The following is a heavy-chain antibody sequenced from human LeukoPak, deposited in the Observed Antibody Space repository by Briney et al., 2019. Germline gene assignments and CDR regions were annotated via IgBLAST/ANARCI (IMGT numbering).Heavy chain of an antibody. CDR3: ARGNYYDSSGLDY. CDR1: GGSISSYY. CDR2: IYTSGST. J-gene: IGHJ4*02. Sequence: KSSETLSLTCTVSGGSISSYYWSWIRQPPGKGLEWIGYIYTSGSTNYNPSLKSRVTISVDTSKNQFSLKLSSVTAADTAVYYCARGNYYDSSGLDYWGQGTLVTVSS. V-gene: IGHV4-4*09. D-gene: IGHD3-22*01.